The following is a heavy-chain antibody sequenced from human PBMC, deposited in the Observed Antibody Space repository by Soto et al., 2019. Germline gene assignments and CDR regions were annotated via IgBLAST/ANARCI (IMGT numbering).Heavy chain of an antibody. D-gene: IGHD3-22*01. V-gene: IGHV4-39*01. CDR1: GGSISSSSDY. Sequence: PSATRSLTCALPGGSISSSSDYLGWIRQPPGKGLEWIGSIYYIGSTYYNPSLKSRVTISVDTSKNQFSLKLSSVTAADTAVYYCARSTYYYDSSGYYRDLDYWGRGTLVTVSS. CDR3: ARSTYYYDSSGYYRDLDY. J-gene: IGHJ4*02. CDR2: IYYIGST.